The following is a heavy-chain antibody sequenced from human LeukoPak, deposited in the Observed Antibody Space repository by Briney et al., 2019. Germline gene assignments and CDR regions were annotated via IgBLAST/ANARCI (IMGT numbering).Heavy chain of an antibody. Sequence: PSETLSLTCTVSGGSISSSSYYWGWIRQPPGKGLEWIGSIYYSGSTYYNPSLKSRVTISVDTSKNQFSLKLSSVTAADTAVYYCSVAGTGGLDYWGQGTLVTVSS. V-gene: IGHV4-39*01. J-gene: IGHJ4*02. CDR1: GGSISSSSYY. CDR2: IYYSGST. CDR3: SVAGTGGLDY. D-gene: IGHD6-19*01.